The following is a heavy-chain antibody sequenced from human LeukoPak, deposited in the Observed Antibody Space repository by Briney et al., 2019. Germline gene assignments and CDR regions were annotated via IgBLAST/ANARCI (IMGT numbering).Heavy chain of an antibody. D-gene: IGHD3/OR15-3a*01. Sequence: GGSLRLSCAASGFTFSSYAMSWVRHPPGKGLEWVSAISGGGGSTYYADSVKGRFTISRDNSKNTLYLQMNSLRAEDTAVYYCAKDGRGSWPLDLDYWGQGTLVTVSS. CDR1: GFTFSSYA. V-gene: IGHV3-23*01. CDR3: AKDGRGSWPLDLDY. CDR2: ISGGGGST. J-gene: IGHJ4*02.